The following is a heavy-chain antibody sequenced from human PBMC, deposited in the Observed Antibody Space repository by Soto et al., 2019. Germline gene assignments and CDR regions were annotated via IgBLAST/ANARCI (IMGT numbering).Heavy chain of an antibody. V-gene: IGHV4-34*01. CDR1: GGSFSGYY. CDR2: INHSGST. Sequence: SETLSLTCAVYGGSFSGYYWSWIRQPPGKGLEWIGEINHSGSTNYNPSLKSRVTISVDTSKNQFSLKLSSVTAADTAVYYCARLTLPISSGWYKGPVWFDPWGQGTLVTVSS. D-gene: IGHD6-19*01. J-gene: IGHJ5*02. CDR3: ARLTLPISSGWYKGPVWFDP.